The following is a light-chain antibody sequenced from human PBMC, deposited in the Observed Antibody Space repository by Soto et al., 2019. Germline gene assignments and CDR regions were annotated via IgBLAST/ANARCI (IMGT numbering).Light chain of an antibody. CDR2: YDD. CDR3: AAWDDSLNAPV. CDR1: SSNIGNNA. Sequence: QSVLTQPPSVSEAPRQRVTISCSGSSSNIGNNAVNWYQQLPGKAPKLLIYYDDLLPSGVSDRFSGSKSGTSTSLAISGLQSEDEADYYCAAWDDSLNAPVFGGGTKLTVL. J-gene: IGLJ3*02. V-gene: IGLV1-36*01.